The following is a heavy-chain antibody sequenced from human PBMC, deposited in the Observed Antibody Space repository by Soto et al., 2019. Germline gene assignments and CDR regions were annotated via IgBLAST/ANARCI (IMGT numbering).Heavy chain of an antibody. J-gene: IGHJ1*01. D-gene: IGHD2-15*01. Sequence: QITLKESGPTLVKPTQTLTLTCTFSGFSLSTGGVGVGWIRQPPGKALEWLALIYWDDDKRYSPSLKSRLTITKDTSRNQVVLAMTNMDPVDTATYYCAHMRGYCSGGSCYSAEYFQHWGQGTLVTVSS. CDR1: GFSLSTGGVG. CDR3: AHMRGYCSGGSCYSAEYFQH. V-gene: IGHV2-5*02. CDR2: IYWDDDK.